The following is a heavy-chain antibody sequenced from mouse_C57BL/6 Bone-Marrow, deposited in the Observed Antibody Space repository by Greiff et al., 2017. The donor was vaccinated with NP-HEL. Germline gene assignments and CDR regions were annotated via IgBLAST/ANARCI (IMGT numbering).Heavy chain of an antibody. Sequence: EVQLVESGEGLVKPGGSLKLSCAASGFTFSSYAMSWVRQTPEKRLEWVAYISSGGDYTYYADTVKGRFTISRDNARNTLYLQMSSLKSEDTAMYYCTRVYYGSSLDYWGQGTTLTVSS. D-gene: IGHD1-1*01. CDR1: GFTFSSYA. CDR3: TRVYYGSSLDY. CDR2: ISSGGDYT. V-gene: IGHV5-9-1*02. J-gene: IGHJ2*01.